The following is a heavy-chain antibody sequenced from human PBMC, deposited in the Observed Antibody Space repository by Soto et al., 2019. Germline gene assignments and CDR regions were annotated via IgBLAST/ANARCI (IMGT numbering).Heavy chain of an antibody. CDR3: ARGVVAAIVSGVFDI. D-gene: IGHD2-15*01. CDR1: GFTFSSYW. V-gene: IGHV3-74*01. CDR2: INSDGSST. Sequence: PGGSLRLCCAASGFTFSSYWMHWVRQAPGKGLVWVSRINSDGSSTSYADSVKGRFTISRDNSKNTLYLQMNSLRAEDTAVYYCARGVVAAIVSGVFDIWGQGTMVTVSS. J-gene: IGHJ3*02.